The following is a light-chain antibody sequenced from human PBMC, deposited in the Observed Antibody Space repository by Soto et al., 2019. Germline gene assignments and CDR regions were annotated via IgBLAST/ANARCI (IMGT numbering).Light chain of an antibody. CDR2: AAS. CDR1: QGISYH. Sequence: DLQMTQSPSSLSASVGDTVTITCRASQGISYHLAWYQQKPGKVPKLLIFAASTLHSGVPSRFSGSGSGTDFTLTISSLQPEDVATYFCQRYNSAPSLTFGGGTKVEI. CDR3: QRYNSAPSLT. J-gene: IGKJ4*01. V-gene: IGKV1-27*01.